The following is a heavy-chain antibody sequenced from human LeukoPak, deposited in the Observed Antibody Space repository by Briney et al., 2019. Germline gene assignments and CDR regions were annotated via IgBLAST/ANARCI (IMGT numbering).Heavy chain of an antibody. CDR2: ISYDGSEK. D-gene: IGHD6-19*01. CDR3: ARERGDIAVAGRWFDP. V-gene: IGHV3-30*14. J-gene: IGHJ5*02. Sequence: TGGSLRLSCAASGFTFSYYAMHWVRQAPGKGLECVALISYDGSEKHSADSVKGRFTISRDNSKNTLYLQMNSLRAEDTAVYYCARERGDIAVAGRWFDPWGQGTLVTVSS. CDR1: GFTFSYYA.